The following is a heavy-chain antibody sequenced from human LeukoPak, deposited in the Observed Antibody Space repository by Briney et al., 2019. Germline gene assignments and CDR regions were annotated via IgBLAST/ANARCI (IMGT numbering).Heavy chain of an antibody. V-gene: IGHV5-51*01. CDR2: IYPGDSDT. CDR1: GYSFTSYW. D-gene: IGHD3-10*01. CDR3: ATSITMVRGVISAFDI. J-gene: IGHJ3*02. Sequence: GESLKISCKGSGYSFTSYWIGWVRQMPGKGLEWMGIIYPGDSDTRYSPSFQGQVTISADKSISTAYLQWSSLKASDTAMYYCATSITMVRGVISAFDIWGQGTMVTVSS.